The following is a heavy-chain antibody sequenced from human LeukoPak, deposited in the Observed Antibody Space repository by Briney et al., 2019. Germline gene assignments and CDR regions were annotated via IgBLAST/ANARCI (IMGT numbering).Heavy chain of an antibody. CDR1: GFTFSAYS. V-gene: IGHV3-21*01. CDR2: ISGSSIYI. J-gene: IGHJ4*02. CDR3: ATDSYVSGSYYRLFY. Sequence: GGSLRLSCATSGFTFSAYSMNWVRQAPGKGLEWVSSISGSSIYINYADSVKGRFTISSDNAKNSLYLQMNNLRAEDTAIYYCATDSYVSGSYYRLFYWGQGTLVTVSS. D-gene: IGHD3-10*01.